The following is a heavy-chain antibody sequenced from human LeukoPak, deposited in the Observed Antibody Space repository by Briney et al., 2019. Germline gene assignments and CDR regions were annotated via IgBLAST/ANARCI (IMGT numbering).Heavy chain of an antibody. CDR3: ARDGPSNDYFDY. Sequence: SETLSLTCTVSGGSISSSSYYWGWIRQHPGKGLEWIGYIYYSGSTYYNPSLKSRVTISVDTSKNQFSLKLSSVTAADTAVYYCARDGPSNDYFDYWGQGTLVTVSS. J-gene: IGHJ4*02. CDR1: GGSISSSSYY. CDR2: IYYSGST. V-gene: IGHV4-31*03. D-gene: IGHD2-8*01.